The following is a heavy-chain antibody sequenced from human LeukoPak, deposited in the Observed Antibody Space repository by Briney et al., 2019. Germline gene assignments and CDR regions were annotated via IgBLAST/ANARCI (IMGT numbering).Heavy chain of an antibody. CDR2: IYSGGST. Sequence: GGSLRLSCAASGFTVSSNYMSWVRQAPGKGLEWVSVIYSGGSTYYADSVKGRFTISRDNSKNTLYLQMNSLRAEDTAVYYCARRPAGIAGWDHMDVWGKGTTVTVSS. D-gene: IGHD6-13*01. CDR3: ARRPAGIAGWDHMDV. CDR1: GFTVSSNY. J-gene: IGHJ6*03. V-gene: IGHV3-53*01.